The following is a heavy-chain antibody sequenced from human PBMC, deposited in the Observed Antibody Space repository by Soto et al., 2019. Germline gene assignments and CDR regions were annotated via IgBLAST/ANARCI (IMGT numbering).Heavy chain of an antibody. J-gene: IGHJ3*02. Sequence: PGGSLRLYCASSQFTYSSYAMSWVRQPPGQGLEWVSYVTPSGDITVYADSVKGRFTITRDNSKNTLHLQMSSLRAEDTAVYYCAKDRRGYSCLDIWGQGTMVTVSS. D-gene: IGHD6-25*01. CDR3: AKDRRGYSCLDI. CDR2: VTPSGDIT. V-gene: IGHV3-23*01. CDR1: QFTYSSYA.